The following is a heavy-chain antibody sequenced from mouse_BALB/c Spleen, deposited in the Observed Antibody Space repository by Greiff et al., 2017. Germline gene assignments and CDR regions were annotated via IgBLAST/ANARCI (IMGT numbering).Heavy chain of an antibody. V-gene: IGHV1-9*01. J-gene: IGHJ4*01. D-gene: IGHD2-4*01. Sequence: VKLVESGAELMKPGASVKISCKATGYTFSSYWIEWVKQRPGHGLEWIGEILPGSGSTNYNEKFKGKATFTADTSSNTAYMQLSSLTSEDSAVYYCARSDDYDGGYYAMDYWGQGTSVTVSS. CDR1: GYTFSSYW. CDR2: ILPGSGST. CDR3: ARSDDYDGGYYAMDY.